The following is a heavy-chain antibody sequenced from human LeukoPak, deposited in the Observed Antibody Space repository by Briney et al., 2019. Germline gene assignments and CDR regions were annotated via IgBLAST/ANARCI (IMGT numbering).Heavy chain of an antibody. CDR2: ISTYNGNT. D-gene: IGHD3-3*01. J-gene: IGHJ4*02. CDR1: TYTFTSYG. Sequence: ASVKVSCKASTYTFTSYGISWVRQAPGQGLEWMGWISTYNGNTNYAQKLQGSVTMTTDTSTSKDYMELRSLRSEDTAVYYCARDRDGVVTLDYWGQGTLVTVSS. V-gene: IGHV1-18*01. CDR3: ARDRDGVVTLDY.